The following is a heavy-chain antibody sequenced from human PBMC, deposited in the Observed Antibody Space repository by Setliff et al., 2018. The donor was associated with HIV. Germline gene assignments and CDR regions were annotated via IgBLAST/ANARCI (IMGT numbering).Heavy chain of an antibody. V-gene: IGHV1-46*01. CDR3: ARHRGMIGTTWYNHYMDV. CDR2: INPSGGEP. Sequence: ASVKVSCKASGHSFTTYFLHWVRQAPGQGLEWMGMINPSGGEPSYAQRFQGRVTMTRDTSTSTVFMDLSSLSFEDTAVYYCARHRGMIGTTWYNHYMDVWGKGATVTVSS. D-gene: IGHD1-7*01. J-gene: IGHJ6*03. CDR1: GHSFTTYF.